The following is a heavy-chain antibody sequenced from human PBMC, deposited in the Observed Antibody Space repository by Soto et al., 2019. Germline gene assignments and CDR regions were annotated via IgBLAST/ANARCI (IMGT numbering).Heavy chain of an antibody. D-gene: IGHD2-2*01. CDR1: GYSFTSYG. CDR2: VSPYNGHT. J-gene: IGHJ6*02. V-gene: IGHV1-18*01. CDR3: ARDLTIVPATQPRLENYGMDG. Sequence: QVQLVQSAAEVKKPGASVKVSCKASGYSFTSYGISWVRRAPGQGLEWMGWVSPYNGHTQFAQRFQGRVTMTTDTSTKTAYMELRNLRSDDTAHYYCARDLTIVPATQPRLENYGMDGWGQGTTVIVSS.